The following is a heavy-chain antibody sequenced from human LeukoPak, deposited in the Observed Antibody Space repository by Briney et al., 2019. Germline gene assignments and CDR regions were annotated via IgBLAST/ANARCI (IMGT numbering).Heavy chain of an antibody. Sequence: GGSLRLSCAASGFTFSDYYMSWIRQAPGKGLEWVSYISSSGSTIYYADSVKGRFTISRDNAKNSLYLQMNSLRAEDTAVYYCARWQQLVLSRSYFDYWGQGTLVTVSS. CDR2: ISSSGSTI. J-gene: IGHJ4*02. V-gene: IGHV3-11*04. D-gene: IGHD6-13*01. CDR3: ARWQQLVLSRSYFDY. CDR1: GFTFSDYY.